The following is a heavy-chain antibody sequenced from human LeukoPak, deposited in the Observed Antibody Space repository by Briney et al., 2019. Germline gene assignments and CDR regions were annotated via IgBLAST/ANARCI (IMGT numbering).Heavy chain of an antibody. J-gene: IGHJ4*02. CDR1: GFTFSSYW. V-gene: IGHV3-21*01. D-gene: IGHD2-15*01. Sequence: GGSLRLSCAASGFTFSSYWMSWVRQAPGKGVEWVSSISRTSSYIYYADSVKGRFAISRDNAQNSLYLQMNSLRVEDTAVYYCARVLETDCSGGSCYSGLDYWGQGTLVTVSS. CDR3: ARVLETDCSGGSCYSGLDY. CDR2: ISRTSSYI.